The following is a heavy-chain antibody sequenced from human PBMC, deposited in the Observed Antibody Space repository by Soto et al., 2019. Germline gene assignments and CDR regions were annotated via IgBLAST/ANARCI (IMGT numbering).Heavy chain of an antibody. D-gene: IGHD3-22*01. Sequence: QVQLQESGPGLVKPSETLSLTCTVSGGSMNNNYWSWIRQPPGKGLEWIAGIHSGGHILSNPSLTRRVPMYVDTSKTQFSLRVTSVTAADTAVYYCARHWEYDRTGADWFDPWGHGTMVTVSS. J-gene: IGHJ5*02. CDR1: GGSMNNNY. V-gene: IGHV4-59*08. CDR3: ARHWEYDRTGADWFDP. CDR2: IHSGGHI.